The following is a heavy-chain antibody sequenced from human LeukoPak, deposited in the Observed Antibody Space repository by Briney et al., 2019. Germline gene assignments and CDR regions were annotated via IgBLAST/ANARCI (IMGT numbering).Heavy chain of an antibody. CDR3: ASPIVVVPAAILVGSDY. Sequence: PGGSLRLSCAASGFTFSSYAMHWVRQAPGKGLEWVAVISYDGSNKYYADSVKGRFTISRDNSKNTLYLQMNSLRAEDTAVYYCASPIVVVPAAILVGSDYWGQGTLVTVSS. J-gene: IGHJ4*02. V-gene: IGHV3-30-3*01. D-gene: IGHD2-2*02. CDR2: ISYDGSNK. CDR1: GFTFSSYA.